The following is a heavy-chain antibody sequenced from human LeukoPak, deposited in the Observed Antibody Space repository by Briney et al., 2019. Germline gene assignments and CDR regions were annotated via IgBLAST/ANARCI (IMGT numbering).Heavy chain of an antibody. V-gene: IGHV3-21*01. Sequence: GGSLRLSCAASGFSLSVYSLNWVRQAPGKGLEWVSSISSSSGSIYYADSVKGRFTISRDNAKNSLYLQMNSLRAEDTAVYYCARDTYDSSGYYYQDYWGQGTLVTVSS. D-gene: IGHD3-22*01. CDR2: ISSSSGSI. CDR3: ARDTYDSSGYYYQDY. J-gene: IGHJ4*02. CDR1: GFSLSVYS.